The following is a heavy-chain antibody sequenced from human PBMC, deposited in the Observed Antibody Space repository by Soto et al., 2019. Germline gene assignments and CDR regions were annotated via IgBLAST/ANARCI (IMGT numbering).Heavy chain of an antibody. V-gene: IGHV1-69*13. D-gene: IGHD6-6*01. J-gene: IGHJ4*02. Sequence: SVKVSCKASGGTFGSNAISWVREAPGQGLEWMGGIIPMFDIVHFAQKLQGRVTITADEFTSTAYMGLSSLRSEDMSVYYCATEAEHEYFDYRGQRTPGTVSS. CDR3: ATEAEHEYFDY. CDR2: IIPMFDIV. CDR1: GGTFGSNA.